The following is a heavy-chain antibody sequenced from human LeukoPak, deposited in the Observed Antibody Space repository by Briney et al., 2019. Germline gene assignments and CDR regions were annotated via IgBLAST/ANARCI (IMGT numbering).Heavy chain of an antibody. CDR1: GGSISSGGYY. V-gene: IGHV4-61*08. D-gene: IGHD5-18*01. CDR3: ARILMSSGYSYGRQDY. CDR2: IYYSGST. J-gene: IGHJ4*01. Sequence: SETLSLTCTVSGGSISSGGYYWSWIRQPPGKGLEWIGYIYYSGSTNYNPSLKSRVTISVDTSKNQFSLKLSSVTAADTAVYYCARILMSSGYSYGRQDYWGQGTLVTVSS.